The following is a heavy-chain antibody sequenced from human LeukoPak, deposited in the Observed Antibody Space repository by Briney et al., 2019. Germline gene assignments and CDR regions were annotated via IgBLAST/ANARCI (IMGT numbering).Heavy chain of an antibody. CDR3: ARDRSFPIITGTTNYFDY. Sequence: ASVKVSCKASGYTFTGYYIHWVRQAPGQGLEWMGWINPNSGDTNYAQKFQGRVTMTRDTSISTAYMELSRLRSDDTAVYYCARDRSFPIITGTTNYFDYWGQGTLVTVSS. J-gene: IGHJ4*02. CDR2: INPNSGDT. CDR1: GYTFTGYY. D-gene: IGHD1-7*01. V-gene: IGHV1-2*02.